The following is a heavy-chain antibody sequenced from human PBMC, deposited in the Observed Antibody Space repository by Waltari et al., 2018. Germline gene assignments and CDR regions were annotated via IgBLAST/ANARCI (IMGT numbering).Heavy chain of an antibody. V-gene: IGHV5-51*03. J-gene: IGHJ4*02. D-gene: IGHD1-1*01. CDR3: AVPRRDAYNFPYDS. CDR2: IYPGDSDA. CDR1: GYTYSNCA. Sequence: EVQLVPSAAEVKKPGQSLRISGQASGYTYSNCAPGWVRQKPGKGLEWMGLIYPGDSDAKYSPSFQGQVTISADKSVSTAYLQWSSLRASDSAMYYCAVPRRDAYNFPYDSWGQGTLVTVSS.